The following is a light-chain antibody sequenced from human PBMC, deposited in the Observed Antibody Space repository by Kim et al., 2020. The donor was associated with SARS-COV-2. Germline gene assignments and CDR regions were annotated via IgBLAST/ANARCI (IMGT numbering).Light chain of an antibody. CDR1: QTIGSS. CDR3: HQSTNLLCT. J-gene: IGKJ1*01. V-gene: IGKV6-21*02. Sequence: EVVLTQSPAFQSVTPKETVTITCRASQTIGSSLHWYQQKPDQPPKLLIKYAFQSISGVPSRFSGSGSGTDFTLTIKSLEVEDAATNCCHQSTNLLCTFGQGTKVDIK. CDR2: YAF.